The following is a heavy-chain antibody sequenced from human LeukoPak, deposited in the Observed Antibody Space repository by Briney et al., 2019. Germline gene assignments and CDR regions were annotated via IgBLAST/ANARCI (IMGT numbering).Heavy chain of an antibody. CDR3: ASSSIVGATTRDPQGNFDY. Sequence: ASVKVSCKASGGTFSSYAISWVRQAPGQGLEWMGGIVPIFGTANYAQKFQGRVTITTDESTSTAYMELSSLRSEDTAVYYCASSSIVGATTRDPQGNFDYWGQGTLVTVSS. J-gene: IGHJ4*02. CDR2: IVPIFGTA. V-gene: IGHV1-69*05. D-gene: IGHD1-26*01. CDR1: GGTFSSYA.